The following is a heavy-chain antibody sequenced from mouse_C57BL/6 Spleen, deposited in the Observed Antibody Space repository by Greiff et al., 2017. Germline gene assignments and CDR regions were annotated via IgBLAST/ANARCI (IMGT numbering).Heavy chain of an antibody. CDR1: GYTFTSYW. Sequence: VQLQQPGAELVKPGASVKLSCKASGYTFTSYWMQWVKQRPGQGLEWIGEIDPSDSYTNYNQKFKGKATLTVDTSSSTAYMQLSSLTSEDSAVYYCARGDTVGYWGQGTTLTVSS. CDR3: ARGDTVGY. CDR2: IDPSDSYT. V-gene: IGHV1-50*01. J-gene: IGHJ2*01. D-gene: IGHD1-1*01.